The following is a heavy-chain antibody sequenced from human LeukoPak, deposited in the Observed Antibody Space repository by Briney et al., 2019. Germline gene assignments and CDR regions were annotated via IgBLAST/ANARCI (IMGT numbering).Heavy chain of an antibody. V-gene: IGHV4-59*08. CDR1: GGSISSYY. CDR2: IYYSGST. J-gene: IGHJ4*02. Sequence: PSETLSLTCTVSGGSISSYYWSWIRQPPGKGLEWIGYIYYSGSTYYNPSLKSRVTISVDTSKNQFSLKLSSVTAADTAVYYCARGGIGVGYCSSTSCYLDYWGQGTLVTVSS. CDR3: ARGGIGVGYCSSTSCYLDY. D-gene: IGHD2-2*01.